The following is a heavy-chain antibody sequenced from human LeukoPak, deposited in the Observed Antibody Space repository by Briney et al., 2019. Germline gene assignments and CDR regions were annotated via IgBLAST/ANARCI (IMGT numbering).Heavy chain of an antibody. J-gene: IGHJ5*02. V-gene: IGHV4-34*01. CDR1: GGSFSGYY. CDR3: ARARDWSAGSWFDP. CDR2: INHSGST. Sequence: SETLSLTCAVYGGSFSGYYWSWIRQPPGKGLEWIGEINHSGSTNYNPSLKSRVTMSVDTSKNQFSLKLGSVTAADTAMYYCARARDWSAGSWFDPWGQGILVTVSS. D-gene: IGHD3/OR15-3a*01.